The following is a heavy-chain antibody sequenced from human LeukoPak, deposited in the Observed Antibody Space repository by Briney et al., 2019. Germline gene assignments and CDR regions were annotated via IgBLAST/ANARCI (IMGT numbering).Heavy chain of an antibody. CDR3: AREVGRFLEWLPTYYFDY. V-gene: IGHV3-21*01. CDR1: GFTFSSYS. J-gene: IGHJ4*02. D-gene: IGHD3-3*01. CDR2: ISNSSSYI. Sequence: GGSLRLSCAASGFTFSSYSMNWVRQAPGKGLEWVSSISNSSSYIYYADSVKGRFTISRDNAKNSLYLQMNSLRAEDTAVYYCAREVGRFLEWLPTYYFDYWGQGTLVTVSS.